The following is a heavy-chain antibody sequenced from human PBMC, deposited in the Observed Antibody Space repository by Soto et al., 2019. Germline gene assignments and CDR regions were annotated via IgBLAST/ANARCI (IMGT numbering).Heavy chain of an antibody. CDR3: ARQADYNILTGYFYYFDY. J-gene: IGHJ4*02. Sequence: GESLKISCKSSGYSFTDYWIGWVRQMPGKGLEWMGIIYPGDSDARYSPSFQGQVTISVDTSINTAFLRWNSLTASDTAMYYCARQADYNILTGYFYYFDYWGQGSLVT. CDR2: IYPGDSDA. CDR1: GYSFTDYW. V-gene: IGHV5-51*01. D-gene: IGHD3-9*01.